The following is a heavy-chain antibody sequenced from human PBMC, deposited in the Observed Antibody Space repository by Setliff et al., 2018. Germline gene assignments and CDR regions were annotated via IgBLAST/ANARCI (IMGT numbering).Heavy chain of an antibody. CDR3: ARDHFTITMVRDPLVDY. CDR1: GFDFKTHW. J-gene: IGHJ4*02. V-gene: IGHV3-7*01. D-gene: IGHD3-10*01. CDR2: IKEDGSQR. Sequence: GGSLRLSCAASGFDFKTHWMDWARQAPGKGLEWVANIKEDGSQRNYVDAVRGRFTVSRDNARNLLYLQMNSLRVDDTAVYYCARDHFTITMVRDPLVDYWGQGTLVTVSS.